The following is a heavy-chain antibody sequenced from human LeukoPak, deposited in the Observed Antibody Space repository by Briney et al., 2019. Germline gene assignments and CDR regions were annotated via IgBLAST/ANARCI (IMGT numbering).Heavy chain of an antibody. CDR1: GFTFSSYA. CDR3: ARFAAGGSYYYYMDV. D-gene: IGHD3-10*01. Sequence: GGSLRLSCAASGFTFSSYAMSWVRQAPGKGLEWVSAISGSGGSTYYADSVKGRFTISRDNSKNTLYLQMNSLRAEDTAVYYCARFAAGGSYYYYMDVWGKGTTVTVSS. CDR2: ISGSGGST. J-gene: IGHJ6*03. V-gene: IGHV3-23*01.